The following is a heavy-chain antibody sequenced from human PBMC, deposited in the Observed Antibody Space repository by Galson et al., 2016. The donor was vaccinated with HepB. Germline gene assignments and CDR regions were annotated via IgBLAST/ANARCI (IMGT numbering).Heavy chain of an antibody. CDR3: ARRIAGEYGLDV. Sequence: SLRLSCAASGFTFSRYWMHWVRQAPGKGLVWVARINIDGSTISYADSVKGRFTISRDNAKNTLYVEMNRLRADDSAVYYCARRIAGEYGLDVWGQGTAVTVSS. CDR1: GFTFSRYW. V-gene: IGHV3-74*01. CDR2: INIDGSTI. D-gene: IGHD1-14*01. J-gene: IGHJ6*02.